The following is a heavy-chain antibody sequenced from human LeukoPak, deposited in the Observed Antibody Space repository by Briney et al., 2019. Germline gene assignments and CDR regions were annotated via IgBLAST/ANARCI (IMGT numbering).Heavy chain of an antibody. CDR1: GFTFSSYG. J-gene: IGHJ4*02. D-gene: IGHD3-22*01. CDR3: ANSYYDSRGPGNY. CDR2: IRYDGSNK. V-gene: IGHV3-30*02. Sequence: PGGSLRLSCAASGFTFSSYGMHWVRPAPGKGLEWVAFIRYDGSNKYYADSVKGRFTISRDNSKNTLYLQMNSLRAEDTAVYYCANSYYDSRGPGNYWDQGTLVTVSS.